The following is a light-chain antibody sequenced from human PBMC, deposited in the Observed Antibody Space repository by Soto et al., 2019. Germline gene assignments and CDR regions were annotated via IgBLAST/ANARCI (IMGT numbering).Light chain of an antibody. CDR2: KAS. CDR1: HDISTY. Sequence: IQLTQSPSSLSASVGDRVTITCRASHDISTYLAWYQQKPGKAPKLLIYKASSLESGVPSRFSGSGSGTEFTLTISSLQPDDFATYYCQQYNSYWTFGQGTKVDIK. J-gene: IGKJ1*01. V-gene: IGKV1-5*03. CDR3: QQYNSYWT.